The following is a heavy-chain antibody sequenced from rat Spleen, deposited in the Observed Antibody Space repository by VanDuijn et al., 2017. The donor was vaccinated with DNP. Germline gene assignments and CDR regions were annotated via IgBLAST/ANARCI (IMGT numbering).Heavy chain of an antibody. V-gene: IGHV5-7*01. D-gene: IGHD1-5*01. J-gene: IGHJ2*01. CDR3: ARRNNGDY. Sequence: EVQLVESGGGLVQPGRSLKLSCAASGFTFSDYNMAWVRQAPKKGLEWVATITYDGSSAYYRDSVKGRFTISRDNAKSTLYLQMDSLRSEDTATYYCARRNNGDYWGQGVMVTVSS. CDR1: GFTFSDYN. CDR2: ITYDGSSA.